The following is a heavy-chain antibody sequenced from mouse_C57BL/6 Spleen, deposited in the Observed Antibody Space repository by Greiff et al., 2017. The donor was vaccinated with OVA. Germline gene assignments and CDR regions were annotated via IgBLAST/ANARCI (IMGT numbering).Heavy chain of an antibody. CDR2: ISSGSSTI. V-gene: IGHV5-17*01. Sequence: EVKLVESGGGLVKPGGSLKLSCAASGFTFSDYGMHWVRQAPEKGLEWVAYISSGSSTIYYADTVKGRFTISRDNAQNTLFLQMTSLRSEDTAKYYCARKSMDYWGQGTPVPVSS. CDR1: GFTFSDYG. CDR3: ARKSMDY. J-gene: IGHJ4*01.